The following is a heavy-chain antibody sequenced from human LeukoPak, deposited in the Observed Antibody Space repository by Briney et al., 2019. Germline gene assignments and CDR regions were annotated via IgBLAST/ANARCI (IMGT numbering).Heavy chain of an antibody. CDR3: ARRRGLVRGWYCSSTSCQYYFDY. V-gene: IGHV4-34*01. CDR1: GGSFSGYY. J-gene: IGHJ4*02. CDR2: INHSGST. Sequence: SETLSLTCAVYGGSFSGYYWSWILQPPGKGLEWIGEINHSGSTNYNPSLKSRVTISVDTSKNQFSLKLSSVTAADTAVYYCARRRGLVRGWYCSSTSCQYYFDYWGQGTLVTVSS. D-gene: IGHD2-2*01.